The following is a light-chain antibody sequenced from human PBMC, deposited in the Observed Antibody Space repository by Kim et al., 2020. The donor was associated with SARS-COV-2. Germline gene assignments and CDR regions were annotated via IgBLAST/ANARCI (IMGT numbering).Light chain of an antibody. CDR2: DVT. J-gene: IGLJ1*01. CDR3: TSYAAISNFV. V-gene: IGLV2-11*01. Sequence: QSALTQPRSVSGSPGQSVTISCSGTNTDVGGYYYVSWYQQHPGKAPKLMIYDVTKRPSGVPDRFSGSKSGNTASLTVSGLQAEDEADYYCTSYAAISNFVLGTGTKVTVL. CDR1: NTDVGGYYY.